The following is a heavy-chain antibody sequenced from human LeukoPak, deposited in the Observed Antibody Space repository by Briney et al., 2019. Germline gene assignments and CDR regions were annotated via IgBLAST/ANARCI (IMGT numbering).Heavy chain of an antibody. CDR3: ARGGSGWDDAFDI. CDR1: GFTFSSYE. CDR2: ISSSGSTI. Sequence: GGSLRLSCAASGFTFSSYEMNWVRQAPGKGLEWVSYISSSGSTIYYADSVKGRFTISRDNSKNTLYLQMNSLRAEDTAVYYCARGGSGWDDAFDIWGQGTMVTVSS. D-gene: IGHD6-19*01. J-gene: IGHJ3*02. V-gene: IGHV3-48*03.